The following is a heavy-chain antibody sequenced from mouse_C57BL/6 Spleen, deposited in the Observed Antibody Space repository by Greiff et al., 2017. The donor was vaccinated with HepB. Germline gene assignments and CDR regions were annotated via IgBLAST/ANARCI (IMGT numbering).Heavy chain of an antibody. J-gene: IGHJ3*01. V-gene: IGHV5-4*01. Sequence: EVQGVESGGGLVKPGGSLKLSCAASGFTFSSYAMSWVRQTPEKRLEWVATISDGGSYTYYPDNVKGRFTISRDNAKNNLYLQMSHLKSEDTAMYYCARDLDYYGSSYLFAYWGQGTLVTVSA. CDR1: GFTFSSYA. CDR3: ARDLDYYGSSYLFAY. D-gene: IGHD1-1*01. CDR2: ISDGGSYT.